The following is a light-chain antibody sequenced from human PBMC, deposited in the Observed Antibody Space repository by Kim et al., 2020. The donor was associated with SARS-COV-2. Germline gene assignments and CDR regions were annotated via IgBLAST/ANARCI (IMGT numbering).Light chain of an antibody. CDR3: QAWDSSPVV. CDR1: KLGDKY. V-gene: IGLV3-1*01. J-gene: IGLJ2*01. CDR2: QDT. Sequence: SYELTQPPSVSVSPGQTASITCSGDKLGDKYAYWYQQKPGQSPVLVIYQDTKRPSGIPERFSGSNSGNTATLTISGTQAMDEADYYCQAWDSSPVVFGGG.